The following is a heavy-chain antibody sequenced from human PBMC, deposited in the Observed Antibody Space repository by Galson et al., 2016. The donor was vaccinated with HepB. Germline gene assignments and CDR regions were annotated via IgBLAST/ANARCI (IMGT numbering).Heavy chain of an antibody. CDR1: GFTFSTYD. D-gene: IGHD3-10*01. CDR2: IGTAGDT. Sequence: SLRLSCATSGFTFSTYDMHWVRQAKGKGLEWVSVIGTAGDTYYPGSVKGRFTISRENGKNSLYLQMHSLRAGDTAVYYCARSRSGRWAYDYHHYGMDVWGQGTTVTVSS. V-gene: IGHV3-13*01. J-gene: IGHJ6*02. CDR3: ARSRSGRWAYDYHHYGMDV.